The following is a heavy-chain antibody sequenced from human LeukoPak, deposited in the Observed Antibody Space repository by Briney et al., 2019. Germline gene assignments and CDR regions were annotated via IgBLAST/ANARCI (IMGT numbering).Heavy chain of an antibody. CDR3: TTDLSGRKRGQLALDY. CDR2: IKRKTDGGTT. CDR1: VYTFTNAW. D-gene: IGHD6-6*01. Sequence: GGSLRLSCAASVYTFTNAWMSWVPHAPGRGLEWVGRIKRKTDGGTTDHAAPVKGRITNSRYDSTTTLYLQMNSLKSGDTALYYCTTDLSGRKRGQLALDYWGQGTLVSVSS. J-gene: IGHJ4*02. V-gene: IGHV3-15*01.